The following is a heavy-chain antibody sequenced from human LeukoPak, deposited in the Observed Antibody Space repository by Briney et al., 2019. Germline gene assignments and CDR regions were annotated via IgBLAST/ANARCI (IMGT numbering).Heavy chain of an antibody. CDR1: GFTFSNYA. Sequence: GGSLRLSCVASGFTFSNYAMSWVRQAPGRGLEWVSVISGTGGNTDYADSVKGRFTISRDSSKNTLYLQMNSLRAEDTAVYYCAKVTGFSGDILTGYCDYWGQGTLVTVSS. V-gene: IGHV3-23*01. CDR3: AKVTGFSGDILTGYCDY. J-gene: IGHJ4*02. CDR2: ISGTGGNT. D-gene: IGHD3-9*01.